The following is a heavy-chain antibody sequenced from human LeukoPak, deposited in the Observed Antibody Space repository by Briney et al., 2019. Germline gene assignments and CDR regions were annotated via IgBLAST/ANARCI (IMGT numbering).Heavy chain of an antibody. CDR3: ARRRPRDGIDI. CDR1: GGSISSYY. D-gene: IGHD6-6*01. Sequence: SETLSLTCTVSGGSISSYYWSWIRQPPGKGLEWIGYIYYSGSTNYNPSLKSRVTISVDTSKNQFSLNLSSVSAADTAVYYCARRRPRDGIDIWGQGTVVTVSS. CDR2: IYYSGST. J-gene: IGHJ3*02. V-gene: IGHV4-59*08.